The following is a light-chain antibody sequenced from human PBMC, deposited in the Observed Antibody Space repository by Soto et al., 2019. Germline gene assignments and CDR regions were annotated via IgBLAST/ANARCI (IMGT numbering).Light chain of an antibody. V-gene: IGKV3-11*01. Sequence: IVLTHSPFTLSLSPGERSTLSCRASQSVRTYLAWYQVKPGQAPRLLIYDASSRASGVPARFSGSGSGTAFTINISSIEHEDFALYSCKQRNSWPKIKFGQGTRLEIK. CDR2: DAS. CDR1: QSVRTY. J-gene: IGKJ5*01. CDR3: KQRNSWPKIK.